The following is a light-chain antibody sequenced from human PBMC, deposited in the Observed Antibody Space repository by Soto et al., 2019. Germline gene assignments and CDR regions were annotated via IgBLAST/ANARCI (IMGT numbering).Light chain of an antibody. CDR3: AAWDDSLSAWV. J-gene: IGLJ3*02. Sequence: QSVLTQPPSASGTPGQRVTTSCSGSSSNIGSNYVYWYQQLPGTAPKLLIYSNNQRPSGVPDRFSGSKSGTSASLAISGLRSEDEADYYCAAWDDSLSAWVFGGGTKVTVL. CDR2: SNN. CDR1: SSNIGSNY. V-gene: IGLV1-47*02.